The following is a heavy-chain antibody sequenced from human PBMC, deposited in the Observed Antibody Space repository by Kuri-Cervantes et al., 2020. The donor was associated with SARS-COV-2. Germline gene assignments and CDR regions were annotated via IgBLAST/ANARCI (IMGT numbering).Heavy chain of an antibody. CDR2: IYYSGST. CDR3: ARQASYYYGSGSYWYYYYGMDV. D-gene: IGHD3-10*01. V-gene: IGHV4-39*01. J-gene: IGHJ6*02. Sequence: GSLRLSCSVSGGSISSSSYYWAWIRQPPGKGLEWIGSIYYSGSTYYNPSLKSRVTISVDTSKNQFSLKLSSVTAADTAVYYCARQASYYYGSGSYWYYYYGMDVWGQGTTVTVSS. CDR1: GGSISSSSYY.